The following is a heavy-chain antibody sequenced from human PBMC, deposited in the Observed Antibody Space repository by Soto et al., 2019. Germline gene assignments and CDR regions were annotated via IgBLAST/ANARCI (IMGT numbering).Heavy chain of an antibody. CDR2: INPNSGGT. CDR3: ARGEERYFDWPPLDWFDP. Sequence: QVQLVQSGAEVKKPGASVKVSCKASGYTFTGYYMHWVRQAPGQGLEWMGWINPNSGGTNYAQKLQGRVTMTTDTSTSTAYMELRSLRSDDTAVYYCARGEERYFDWPPLDWFDPWGQGTLVTVSS. V-gene: IGHV1-2*02. CDR1: GYTFTGYY. D-gene: IGHD3-9*01. J-gene: IGHJ5*02.